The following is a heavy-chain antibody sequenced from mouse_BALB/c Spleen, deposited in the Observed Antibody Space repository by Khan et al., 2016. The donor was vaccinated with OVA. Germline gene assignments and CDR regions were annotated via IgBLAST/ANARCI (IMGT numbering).Heavy chain of an antibody. CDR2: ISDGGTYT. Sequence: EVELVESGGGLVKPGGSLKLSCAASGFTFSDYYMYWVRQTPEKRLEWVATISDGGTYTYYPDSVKGRFTISRDNATNNLYLQMRSLKSEDAAMYYCSREWGLYRYAWFAYWGQGTLVTVSA. CDR1: GFTFSDYY. CDR3: SREWGLYRYAWFAY. V-gene: IGHV5-4*02. J-gene: IGHJ3*01. D-gene: IGHD2-14*01.